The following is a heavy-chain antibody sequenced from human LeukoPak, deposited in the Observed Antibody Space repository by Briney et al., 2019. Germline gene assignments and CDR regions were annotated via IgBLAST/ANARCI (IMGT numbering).Heavy chain of an antibody. V-gene: IGHV1-18*01. CDR3: ARSESDIVVVPAAMNY. CDR1: GYTFTSYG. J-gene: IGHJ4*02. CDR2: ISAYNGNT. Sequence: ASVKVSCKASGYTFTSYGISWVRPAPGQGLEWMGWISAYNGNTNYAQKLQGRVTMTTDTSTSTAYMELRSLRSDDTAVYYCARSESDIVVVPAAMNYWGQGTLVTVSS. D-gene: IGHD2-2*01.